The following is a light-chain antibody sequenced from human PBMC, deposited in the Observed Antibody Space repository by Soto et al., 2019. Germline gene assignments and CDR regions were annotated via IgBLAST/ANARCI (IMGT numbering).Light chain of an antibody. CDR1: QSISNY. V-gene: IGKV1-39*01. J-gene: IGKJ2*01. CDR3: QQSYSTART. Sequence: DIQMTQSPSSLSASVGDRVTITCRASQSISNYLNWYQQKPGKAPNLLIYAVSSVRSGVPSRFSSSVSGTDFTLTISSLQPEDFATYYCQQSYSTARTFGQGTKLEIK. CDR2: AVS.